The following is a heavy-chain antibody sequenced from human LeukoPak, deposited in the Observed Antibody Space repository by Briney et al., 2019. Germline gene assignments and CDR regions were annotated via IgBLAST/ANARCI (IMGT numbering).Heavy chain of an antibody. CDR1: GFTFSNYA. CDR2: IYSGGST. D-gene: IGHD5-24*01. J-gene: IGHJ4*02. CDR3: ARLDGPIGDY. V-gene: IGHV3-53*01. Sequence: GGSLRLSCAVSGFTFSNYAMSWVRQAPGKGLEWVSVIYSGGSTYYADSVKGRFTISRDNSKNTLYLQMNSLRAEDTAVYYCARLDGPIGDYWGQGTLVTVSS.